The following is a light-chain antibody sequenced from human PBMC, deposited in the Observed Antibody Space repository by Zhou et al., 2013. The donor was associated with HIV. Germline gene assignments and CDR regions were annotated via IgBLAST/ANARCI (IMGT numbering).Light chain of an antibody. V-gene: IGKV1-5*03. J-gene: IGKJ1*01. CDR2: KAS. CDR3: QQYNSYSWT. Sequence: DIQMTQSPSTLSASVGGRVTITCRASQSISSWLAWYQQKPGKAPNLLIYKASSLKSGVPSRFSGSGSGTEFTLTISSLQPDDFASYYCQQYNSYSWTFGQGTKVEIK. CDR1: QSISSW.